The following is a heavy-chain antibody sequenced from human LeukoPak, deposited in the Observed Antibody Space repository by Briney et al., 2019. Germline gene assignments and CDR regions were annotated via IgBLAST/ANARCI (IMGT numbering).Heavy chain of an antibody. J-gene: IGHJ3*02. Sequence: SETLSLTCTVSGYSISSGYYWAWIRPPPGKGLEWIGEINHSGSTNYNPSLKSRVTISVDTSKNQFSLKLSSVTAADTAVYYCARIPRIAAAVNDTFDIWGQGTMVTVSS. D-gene: IGHD6-13*01. CDR3: ARIPRIAAAVNDTFDI. CDR1: GYSISSGYY. CDR2: INHSGST. V-gene: IGHV4-38-2*02.